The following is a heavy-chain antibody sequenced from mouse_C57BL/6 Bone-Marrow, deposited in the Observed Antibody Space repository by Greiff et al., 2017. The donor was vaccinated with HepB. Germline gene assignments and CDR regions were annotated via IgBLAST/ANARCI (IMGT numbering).Heavy chain of an antibody. CDR1: GYTFTSYG. CDR3: AIRQVYYGSSLFDY. Sequence: QVQLKQSGAELARPGASVKLSCKASGYTFTSYGISWVKQRTGQGLEWIGEIYPRSGNTYYNEKFKGKATLTADKSSSTAYMELRSLTSEDSAVYFCAIRQVYYGSSLFDYWGQGTTLTVSS. D-gene: IGHD1-1*01. V-gene: IGHV1-81*01. J-gene: IGHJ2*01. CDR2: IYPRSGNT.